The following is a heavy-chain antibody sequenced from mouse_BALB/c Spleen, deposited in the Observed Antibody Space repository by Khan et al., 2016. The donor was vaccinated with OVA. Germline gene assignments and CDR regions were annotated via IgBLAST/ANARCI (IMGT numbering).Heavy chain of an antibody. CDR1: GFSLTYYV. Sequence: QVQLKESGPGLVAPSQSLSITCTVSGFSLTYYVISWIRQTPGKGLEWLGVIWTGGGTNYNSAFMSRLSIYKDNSKSQVFLKMNSLQSDDTAIYYCVRRGNYYGSFYWYFDVWGAGTTVTVSS. CDR3: VRRGNYYGSFYWYFDV. J-gene: IGHJ1*01. CDR2: IWTGGGT. V-gene: IGHV2-9-2*01. D-gene: IGHD1-1*01.